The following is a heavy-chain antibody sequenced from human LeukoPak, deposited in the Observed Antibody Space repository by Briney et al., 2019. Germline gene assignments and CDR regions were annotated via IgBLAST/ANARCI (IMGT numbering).Heavy chain of an antibody. J-gene: IGHJ3*02. Sequence: PGGSLRLSRAASGFTFSSYWMSWIRQAPGKGLEWVSYVSSSGSTIYYADSVKGRFTISRDNAKNSLYLQMNSLRAEDTAVYYCAREDCGGDCESAFDIWGQGTMVTVSS. V-gene: IGHV3-11*01. CDR1: GFTFSSYW. CDR3: AREDCGGDCESAFDI. CDR2: VSSSGSTI. D-gene: IGHD2-21*02.